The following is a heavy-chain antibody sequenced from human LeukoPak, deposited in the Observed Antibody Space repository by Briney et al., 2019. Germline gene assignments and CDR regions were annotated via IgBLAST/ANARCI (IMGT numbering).Heavy chain of an antibody. V-gene: IGHV1-3*01. CDR1: GYTFTSYA. CDR3: ARDRWFGELFLYYYYGMDV. CDR2: INAGNGNT. J-gene: IGHJ6*02. Sequence: WASVKVSCKASGYTFTSYAMHWVRQAPGQRLEWMGWINAGNGNTKYSQKFQGRVTITRDTSASTAYMELRSLRSDDTAVYYCARDRWFGELFLYYYYGMDVWGQGTTVTVSS. D-gene: IGHD3-10*01.